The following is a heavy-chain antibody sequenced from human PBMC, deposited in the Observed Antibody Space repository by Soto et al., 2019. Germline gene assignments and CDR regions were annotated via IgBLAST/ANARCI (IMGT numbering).Heavy chain of an antibody. V-gene: IGHV4-30-4*01. J-gene: IGHJ6*02. CDR3: ASSRAARGYYGMDV. D-gene: IGHD6-6*01. Sequence: SETLSLTCTVSGGSISSGDYYWSWIRQPPGKGLEWIGYIYYSGSTYYNPSLKSRVTISVDTSKNQFSLKLSSVTAADTAVYYCASSRAARGYYGMDVWGQGTTVTVSS. CDR1: GGSISSGDYY. CDR2: IYYSGST.